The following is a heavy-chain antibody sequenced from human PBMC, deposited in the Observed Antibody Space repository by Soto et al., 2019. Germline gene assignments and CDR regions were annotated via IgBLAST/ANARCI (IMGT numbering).Heavy chain of an antibody. J-gene: IGHJ4*02. CDR2: IIPIFGTA. Sequence: VASVKVSCKASGGTFSSYAISWVRQAPGQGLEWMGGIIPIFGTANYAQKFQGRVTITADESTSTAYMELSSLRSEDTAVYYCARGGLIQLWIFDYWGQGTLVTVSS. D-gene: IGHD5-18*01. CDR3: ARGGLIQLWIFDY. CDR1: GGTFSSYA. V-gene: IGHV1-69*13.